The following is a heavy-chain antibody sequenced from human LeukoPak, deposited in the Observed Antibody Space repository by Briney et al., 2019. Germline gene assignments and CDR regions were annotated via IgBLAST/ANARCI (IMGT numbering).Heavy chain of an antibody. Sequence: QPGGSLRLSCAASGFTFSSYGMHWVRQAPGKGLEWVAVIWYDGSNKYYADSVKGRFTISRDNSKNTLYLQMNSLRAEDTAVYYCARGEDIMATITLRYFDYWGQGTLVTVST. CDR3: ARGEDIMATITLRYFDY. CDR2: IWYDGSNK. J-gene: IGHJ4*02. D-gene: IGHD5-12*01. CDR1: GFTFSSYG. V-gene: IGHV3-33*01.